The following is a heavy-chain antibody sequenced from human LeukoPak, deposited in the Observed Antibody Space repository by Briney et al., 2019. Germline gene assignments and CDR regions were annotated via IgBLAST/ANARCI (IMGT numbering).Heavy chain of an antibody. Sequence: GGSLRLSCAASGFTFSSYWMSWVRQAPGKGLEWVANIKQDGSEKYYVDSVKGRFTISRDNAKNSLYLQMNSLRAEDTAVYYCARQTGTTDPHFDYWSQGTLVTVSS. V-gene: IGHV3-7*01. CDR2: IKQDGSEK. CDR3: ARQTGTTDPHFDY. D-gene: IGHD1-7*01. CDR1: GFTFSSYW. J-gene: IGHJ4*02.